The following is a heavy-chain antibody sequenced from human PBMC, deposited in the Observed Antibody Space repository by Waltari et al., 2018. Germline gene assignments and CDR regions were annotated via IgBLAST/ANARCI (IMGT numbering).Heavy chain of an antibody. D-gene: IGHD2-8*01. CDR2: IAYDGSNK. V-gene: IGHV3-30*18. Sequence: QVQLVESGGGVVQPGRSLRLSCAASGFTFSSYGMHWVRQAPGKGRGWVAVIAYDGSNKYYADSGKGRFTISRDNSKNTLYLQMNSLRAEDTAVYYCAKSHEDLMIYCPDYWGQGTLVTVSS. CDR1: GFTFSSYG. J-gene: IGHJ4*02. CDR3: AKSHEDLMIYCPDY.